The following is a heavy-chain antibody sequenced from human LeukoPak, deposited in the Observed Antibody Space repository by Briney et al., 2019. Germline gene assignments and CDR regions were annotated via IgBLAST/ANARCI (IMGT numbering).Heavy chain of an antibody. D-gene: IGHD3-22*01. CDR3: ASQPYYYDSSGYPPLGY. Sequence: ASVKVSCKASGYTFTGYYMHWVRQAPGQGLEWMGWINPNSGGTNYAQKFQGGVTMTRDTSISTAYMELSRLRSDDTAVYYCASQPYYYDSSGYPPLGYWGQGTLVTVSS. V-gene: IGHV1-2*02. CDR2: INPNSGGT. J-gene: IGHJ4*02. CDR1: GYTFTGYY.